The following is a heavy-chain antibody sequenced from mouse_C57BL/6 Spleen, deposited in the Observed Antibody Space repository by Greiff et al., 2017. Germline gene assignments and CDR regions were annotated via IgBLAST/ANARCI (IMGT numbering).Heavy chain of an antibody. CDR1: GYTFTSYG. D-gene: IGHD2-4*01. Sequence: QVQLQQSGAELARPGASVKLSCKASGYTFTSYGIRWVKQRTGQGLEWIGEIYPRSGNNYYNEKFKGKAPLTADKTSSTAYMELRSLTSEDSAVYFCASRDDYDEKAWFAYWGQGTLVTVSA. J-gene: IGHJ3*01. CDR3: ASRDDYDEKAWFAY. V-gene: IGHV1-81*01. CDR2: IYPRSGNN.